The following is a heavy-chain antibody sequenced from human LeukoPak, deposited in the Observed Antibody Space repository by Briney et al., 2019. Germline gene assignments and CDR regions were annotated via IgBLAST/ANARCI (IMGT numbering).Heavy chain of an antibody. D-gene: IGHD3-22*01. CDR3: AKGPYYDSSAYFDY. CDR2: ISGSGGST. J-gene: IGHJ4*02. V-gene: IGHV3-23*01. CDR1: GFTFSSYA. Sequence: PGGSLRLSCAASGFTFSSYAMSWVRQAPGKGPEWVSAISGSGGSTYYADSVKGRFTISRDNSKNTLYLQMNSLRAEDTAVYYCAKGPYYDSSAYFDYWGQGTLVTVSS.